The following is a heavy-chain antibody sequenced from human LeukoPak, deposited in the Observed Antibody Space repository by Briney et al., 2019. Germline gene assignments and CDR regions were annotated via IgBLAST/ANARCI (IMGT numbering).Heavy chain of an antibody. CDR1: QLPLKHYA. CDR3: AKSRAADTTLLFDY. CDR2: ITGSGGDT. J-gene: IGHJ4*02. V-gene: IGHV3-23*01. Sequence: GASQRLSGAASQLPLKHYAVHWVRHAPGQVLLWVTAITGSGGDTFYVDSVKGRFTISRDNSKNTLYLQMSSLRAEDTAVYYCAKSRAADTTLLFDYWGQGTLVTVSS. D-gene: IGHD6-13*01.